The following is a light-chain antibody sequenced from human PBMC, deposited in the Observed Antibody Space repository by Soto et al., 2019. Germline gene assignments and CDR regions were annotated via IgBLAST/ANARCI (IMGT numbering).Light chain of an antibody. J-gene: IGKJ2*01. CDR3: QHYHNLPPYT. Sequence: DIQMTQSPSSLSASVGDRVTITCQASQDIGNYLNWYQQKPGKAPKVLIYDASNLETGVPTRFSGSGSGTDFTFIISGLQAEDIATYYCQHYHNLPPYTFGQGTKLEIK. V-gene: IGKV1-33*01. CDR2: DAS. CDR1: QDIGNY.